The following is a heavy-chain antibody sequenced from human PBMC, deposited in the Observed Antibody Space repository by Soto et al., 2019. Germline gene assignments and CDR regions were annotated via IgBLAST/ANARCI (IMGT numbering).Heavy chain of an antibody. V-gene: IGHV1-24*01. D-gene: IGHD1-26*01. CDR1: GYTLTDLS. CDR3: ASGLLDGMDV. Sequence: ASVKVSCKVSGYTLTDLSMQWVRQAPGKGLEWMGGIDVEDGETNYAQKFQGRVTMSTDTSTSTAYMELRSLRSDDTAVYYCASGLLDGMDVWGQGTTVTVSS. J-gene: IGHJ6*02. CDR2: IDVEDGET.